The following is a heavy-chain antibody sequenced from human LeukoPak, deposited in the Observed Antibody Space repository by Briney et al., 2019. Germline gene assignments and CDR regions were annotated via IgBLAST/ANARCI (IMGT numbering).Heavy chain of an antibody. CDR2: IYPGDSET. CDR3: ARHHYYYDSGPYPGHY. Sequence: GESLKISCKGSGYIFTNYWIAWVRQMPGKGLEWMGIIYPGDSETRYSPSFQGQVTISVDKSISTAYLQWSSLKASDTAIYYCARHHYYYDSGPYPGHYWGQGTLVTVSS. D-gene: IGHD3-22*01. V-gene: IGHV5-51*01. CDR1: GYIFTNYW. J-gene: IGHJ4*02.